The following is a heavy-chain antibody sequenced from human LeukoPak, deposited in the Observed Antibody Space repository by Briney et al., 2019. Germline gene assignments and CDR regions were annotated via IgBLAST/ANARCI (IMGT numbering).Heavy chain of an antibody. CDR3: ARHSGFDY. J-gene: IGHJ4*02. Sequence: ASVKVSCKASGGTFSSYAISWVRQAPGQGLEWMGWINPNSGGTNYAQKFQGRVTMTRDTSISTAYMELSRLRSDDTAVYYCARHSGFDYWGQGTLVTVSS. CDR1: GGTFSSYA. CDR2: INPNSGGT. V-gene: IGHV1-2*02. D-gene: IGHD1-26*01.